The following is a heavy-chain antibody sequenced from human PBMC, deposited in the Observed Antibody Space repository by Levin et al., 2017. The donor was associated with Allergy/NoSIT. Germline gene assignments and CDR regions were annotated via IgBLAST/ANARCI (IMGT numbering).Heavy chain of an antibody. D-gene: IGHD2-15*01. V-gene: IGHV3-30*18. Sequence: GGSLRLSCAASGFTFSSYGMHWVRQAPGKGLEWVAVISYDGSNKYYADSVKGRFTISRDNSKNTLYLQMNSPRAEDTAVYYCAKDRGGPYYFDYWGQGTLVTVSS. CDR2: ISYDGSNK. CDR3: AKDRGGPYYFDY. J-gene: IGHJ4*02. CDR1: GFTFSSYG.